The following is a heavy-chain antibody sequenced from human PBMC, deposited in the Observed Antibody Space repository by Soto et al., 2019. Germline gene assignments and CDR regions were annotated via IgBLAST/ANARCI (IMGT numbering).Heavy chain of an antibody. Sequence: GGSLRLSCAASGFTFSSYAMHWVRQAPGKGLEWVAVISYDGSNKYYADSVKGRFTISRDSSKNTLYLQMNSLRAEDTAVYYCASGYDFFFDYWGQGTLVTVSS. V-gene: IGHV3-30-3*01. CDR3: ASGYDFFFDY. CDR2: ISYDGSNK. J-gene: IGHJ4*02. CDR1: GFTFSSYA. D-gene: IGHD5-12*01.